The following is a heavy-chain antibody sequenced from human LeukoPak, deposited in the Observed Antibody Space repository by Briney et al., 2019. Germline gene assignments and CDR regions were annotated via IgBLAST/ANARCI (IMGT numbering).Heavy chain of an antibody. J-gene: IGHJ4*02. CDR1: GGSISSYY. V-gene: IGHV4-59*12. CDR3: ARAALTTVTPIDY. CDR2: IDYSGST. Sequence: SETLSLTCTVSGGSISSYYWNWIRQPPGKGLEWIGYIDYSGSTKYSPSLKSRVTISVTTSKNQFSLKLSSVTAADTAVYYCARAALTTVTPIDYWGQGTLVTVSS. D-gene: IGHD4-17*01.